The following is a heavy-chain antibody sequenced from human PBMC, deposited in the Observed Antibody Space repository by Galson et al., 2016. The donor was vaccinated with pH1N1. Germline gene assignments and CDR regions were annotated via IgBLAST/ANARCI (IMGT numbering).Heavy chain of an antibody. CDR3: AREWGDDSGSQSAGYFHY. D-gene: IGHD3-22*01. J-gene: IGHJ1*01. CDR1: GFSFSSYG. Sequence: SLRLSCAASGFSFSSYGMHWVRQAPGKGLEWLALIWYDGTKQNYGDSVKGRVTISRDNSKNTIYLQMNSLRVEDSAMYYCAREWGDDSGSQSAGYFHYWGQGALVTVSS. CDR2: IWYDGTKQ. V-gene: IGHV3-33*01.